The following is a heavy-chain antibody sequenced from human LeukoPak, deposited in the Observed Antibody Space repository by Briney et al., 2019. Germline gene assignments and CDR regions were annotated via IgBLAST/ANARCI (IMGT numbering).Heavy chain of an antibody. CDR1: IDSISSGDYY. CDR2: IYYSGST. J-gene: IGHJ3*02. CDR3: AGEKSRGGRYNSSGYSNAFDI. D-gene: IGHD3-22*01. V-gene: IGHV4-30-4*02. Sequence: SETLSLTCTVSIDSISSGDYYWSWSRQPRGKGLDWNGYIYYSGSTYYNPSLKSRVTISVDTSKNQFYMKLSSVTAADTAVYYCAGEKSRGGRYNSSGYSNAFDIWGEGTMVTVSS.